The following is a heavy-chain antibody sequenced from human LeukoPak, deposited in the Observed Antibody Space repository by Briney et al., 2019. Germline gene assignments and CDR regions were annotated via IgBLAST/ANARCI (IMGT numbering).Heavy chain of an antibody. J-gene: IGHJ6*02. V-gene: IGHV3-48*02. CDR3: ARDSLPRFGYLSYYYYYGMDV. D-gene: IGHD3-22*01. CDR1: GFTFSSYS. Sequence: GGSLRLSCAASGFTFSSYSMNWVRQAPGKGLEWVSYISSSSSTIYYADSVKGRFTISRDNAKNSLYLQMNSLRDEDTAVYYCARDSLPRFGYLSYYYYYGMDVWGQGTTVTVSS. CDR2: ISSSSSTI.